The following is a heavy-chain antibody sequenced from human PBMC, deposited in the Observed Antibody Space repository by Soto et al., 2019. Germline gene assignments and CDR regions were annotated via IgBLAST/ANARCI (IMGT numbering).Heavy chain of an antibody. Sequence: QVQLVQSGAEVKKPGSSVKVSCKASGGTFSSYAISWVRQAPGQGLEWMGGIIPIFGTANYAQKFQGRVTITADKSTSTAYMELSCLRCEDSAVYYCAKGGYSGRGDFDPGGQGTLVTVSS. V-gene: IGHV1-69*06. J-gene: IGHJ5*02. CDR3: AKGGYSGRGDFDP. D-gene: IGHD5-12*01. CDR1: GGTFSSYA. CDR2: IIPIFGTA.